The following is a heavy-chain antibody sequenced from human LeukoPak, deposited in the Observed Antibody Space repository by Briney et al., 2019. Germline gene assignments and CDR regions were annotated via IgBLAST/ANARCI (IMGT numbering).Heavy chain of an antibody. Sequence: ASVKVSCKASGYTFTGYYMHWVRQAPGQGLEWMGWINPNSGGTNYAQKFQGGVTMTRDTSISTAYMELSRLRSDDTAVYYCARDLEPRDIVVVPAAIWGQGTLVTVSS. J-gene: IGHJ4*02. CDR1: GYTFTGYY. CDR2: INPNSGGT. CDR3: ARDLEPRDIVVVPAAI. D-gene: IGHD2-2*02. V-gene: IGHV1-2*02.